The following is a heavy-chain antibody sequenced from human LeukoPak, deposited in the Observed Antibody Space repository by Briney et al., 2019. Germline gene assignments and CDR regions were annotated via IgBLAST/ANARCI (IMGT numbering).Heavy chain of an antibody. Sequence: ASVKVSCKVSGYTLTELSMHWVRQAPGKGLEWMGGFDPEDGETIYAQKFQGRVTMTEDTSTDTAYMELSSLRSEDTAVYYCATDGWFGEFRGNYGMDVWGQGTTVTVSS. J-gene: IGHJ6*02. V-gene: IGHV1-24*01. CDR1: GYTLTELS. CDR3: ATDGWFGEFRGNYGMDV. CDR2: FDPEDGET. D-gene: IGHD3-10*01.